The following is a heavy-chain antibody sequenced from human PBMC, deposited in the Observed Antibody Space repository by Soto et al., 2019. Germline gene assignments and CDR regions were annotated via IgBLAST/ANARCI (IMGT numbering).Heavy chain of an antibody. CDR3: ARGNGSGSYLWFDP. J-gene: IGHJ5*02. V-gene: IGHV1-69*13. CDR2: IIPIFGTA. Sequence: GASVKVSCKASGGTFSSYAISWVRQAPGQGLEWMGGIIPIFGTANYAQKFQVRVTITADESTSTAYMELSSLRSEDTAVYYCARGNGSGSYLWFDPWGQGTLVTVSS. D-gene: IGHD3-10*01. CDR1: GGTFSSYA.